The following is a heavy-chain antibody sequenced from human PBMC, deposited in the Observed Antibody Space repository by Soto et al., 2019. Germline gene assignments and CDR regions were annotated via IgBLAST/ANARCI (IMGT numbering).Heavy chain of an antibody. J-gene: IGHJ6*02. Sequence: QVQLVQSGAEVKKPGASVKVSCKASGYTFTSYGLSWVRQAPGQGLEWMGWINGYTGNTNYAQKFQGRVTMTTDTSTNTAYLDLWTLISDATAVYYCALSWVTGKGGIDVWGQGTTVTVSS. D-gene: IGHD3-16*01. V-gene: IGHV1-18*01. CDR1: GYTFTSYG. CDR3: ALSWVTGKGGIDV. CDR2: INGYTGNT.